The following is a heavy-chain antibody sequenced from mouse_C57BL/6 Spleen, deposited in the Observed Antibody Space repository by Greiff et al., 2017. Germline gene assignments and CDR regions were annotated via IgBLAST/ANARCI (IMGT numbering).Heavy chain of an antibody. CDR3: ARRADGYPVFDV. CDR2: ISDLAYSI. CDR1: GFTFSDYG. Sequence: EVQGVESGGGLVQPGGSLKLSCAASGFTFSDYGMAWVRQAPRKGPEWVAFISDLAYSIYYADTVTGRFTISRENAKNTLYLEMSSLRSEDTAMYYCARRADGYPVFDVWGTGTTVTVSS. J-gene: IGHJ1*03. D-gene: IGHD2-3*01. V-gene: IGHV5-15*01.